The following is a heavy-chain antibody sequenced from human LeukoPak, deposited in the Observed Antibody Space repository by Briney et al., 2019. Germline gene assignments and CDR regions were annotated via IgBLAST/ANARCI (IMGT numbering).Heavy chain of an antibody. CDR1: GVSISSYY. CDR3: ARDGYYYDSSGYRFDA. Sequence: NSSETLSLTCTVSGVSISSYYWSWIRQPAGKGLEWIGRMHTSGSTNYNPSLKSRVTMSVDTSKNKFSLKLTSVTAADTAVYYCARDGYYYDSSGYRFDAWGQGTLVTVSS. D-gene: IGHD3-22*01. CDR2: MHTSGST. V-gene: IGHV4-4*07. J-gene: IGHJ5*02.